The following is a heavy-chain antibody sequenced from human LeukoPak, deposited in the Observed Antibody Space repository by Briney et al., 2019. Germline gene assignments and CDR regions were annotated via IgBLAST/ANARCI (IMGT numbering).Heavy chain of an antibody. J-gene: IGHJ4*02. CDR3: ARGVGNYRYYFDS. D-gene: IGHD3-22*01. V-gene: IGHV4-39*01. CDR1: GGSISSYY. CDR2: IYYSGST. Sequence: SSETLSLTCTVSGGSISSYYWGWIRQPPGKGLEWIGSIYYSGSTYYNPSLKSRVTISVDTSKNQFSLKLSSVTAADTAVYYCARGVGNYRYYFDSWGQGTLVTVSS.